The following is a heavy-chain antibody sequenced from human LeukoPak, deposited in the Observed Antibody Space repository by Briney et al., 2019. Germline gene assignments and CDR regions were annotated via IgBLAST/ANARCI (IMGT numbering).Heavy chain of an antibody. CDR1: GYTFTGYY. CDR2: INPNSGGT. V-gene: IGHV1-2*02. CDR3: AIAGITMVRGVNWFDP. J-gene: IGHJ5*02. D-gene: IGHD3-10*01. Sequence: GASVKVSCKASGYTFTGYYMHWVRQAPGQGLEWMGWINPNSGGTNYAQKFQGRVTMTRDTPISTAYMELSRLRSDDTAVYYCAIAGITMVRGVNWFDPWGQGTLVTVSS.